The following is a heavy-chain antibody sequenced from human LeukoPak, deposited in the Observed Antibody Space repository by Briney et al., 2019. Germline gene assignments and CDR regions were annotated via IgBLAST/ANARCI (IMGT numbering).Heavy chain of an antibody. D-gene: IGHD3-22*01. CDR1: GYTFTSYG. V-gene: IGHV1-18*01. J-gene: IGHJ4*02. Sequence: GASVKVSCKASGYTFTSYGISWVRQAPGQGLEWMGWISAYNGNTNYAQKLQGRGTMTTDTSTSTAYMELRSLRSDDTAVYYCARGDYYDSSGYYPAGYFDCWGQGTLVTVSS. CDR2: ISAYNGNT. CDR3: ARGDYYDSSGYYPAGYFDC.